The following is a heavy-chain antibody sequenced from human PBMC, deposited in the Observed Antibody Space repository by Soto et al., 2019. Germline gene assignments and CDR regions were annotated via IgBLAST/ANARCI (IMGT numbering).Heavy chain of an antibody. V-gene: IGHV1-3*01. J-gene: IGHJ4*02. CDR1: GYTFSSYG. D-gene: IGHD6-6*01. CDR3: ARDQSSSIDF. Sequence: QGQLVQSGAEVKKPGASVKVSCKTSGYTFSSYGIHWVRQAPGQRLEWMGWINPANGEPRYSQNFQGRITITRDTSANTVYIELSSLRSEDTTIYYCARDQSSSIDFWGPGTLVTVSS. CDR2: INPANGEP.